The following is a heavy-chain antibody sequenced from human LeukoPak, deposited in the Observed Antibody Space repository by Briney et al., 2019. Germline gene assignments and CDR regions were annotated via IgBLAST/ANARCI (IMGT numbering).Heavy chain of an antibody. CDR1: GYSISSGYY. Sequence: SETLSLTCAVSGYSISSGYYWGWIRQPPGKGLEWIGSICHSGSTYYNPSLKSRVTISVDTSKNQFSLKLSSVTAADTAVYYCARPDGGFGELKDWGQGTLVTVSS. CDR3: ARPDGGFGELKD. V-gene: IGHV4-38-2*01. CDR2: ICHSGST. D-gene: IGHD3-10*01. J-gene: IGHJ4*02.